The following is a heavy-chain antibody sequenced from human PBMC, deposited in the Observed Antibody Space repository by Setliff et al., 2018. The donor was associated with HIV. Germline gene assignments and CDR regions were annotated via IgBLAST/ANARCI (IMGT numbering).Heavy chain of an antibody. CDR2: IDPNGGAT. D-gene: IGHD2-2*01. CDR1: GYTFTDYY. CDR3: ARAGGGATDQAFDI. Sequence: GASVKVSCKASGYTFTDYYMHWVQQAPGKGLERMGIIDPNGGATNNAQKLQGRLTVTTDTSTGTLYMELSNLRSDDSAVYYCARAGGGATDQAFDIWGQGTMVTVSS. V-gene: IGHV1-46*01. J-gene: IGHJ3*02.